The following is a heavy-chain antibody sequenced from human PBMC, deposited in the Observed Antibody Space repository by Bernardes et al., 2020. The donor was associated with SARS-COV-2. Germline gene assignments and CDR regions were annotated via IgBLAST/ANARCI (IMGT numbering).Heavy chain of an antibody. V-gene: IGHV1-18*04. CDR1: GYTYTNYG. J-gene: IGHJ4*02. CDR2: ISGYNGNT. CDR3: AMTGIFGVVRN. D-gene: IGHD3-3*01. Sequence: ASVKVSCKASGYTYTNYGIGWVRQAPGHGLEWLGWISGYNGNTNYARHLQGRITMTSDLSTKTAFMELRLSSVTAADTAVYYCAMTGIFGVVRNWGQGALVTVSS.